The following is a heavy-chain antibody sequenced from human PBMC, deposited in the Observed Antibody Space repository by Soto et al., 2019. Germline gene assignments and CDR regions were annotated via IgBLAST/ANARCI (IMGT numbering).Heavy chain of an antibody. J-gene: IGHJ5*01. D-gene: IGHD4-17*01. CDR1: SGSISSDKYY. CDR3: ATVMHDFGTNGVDS. CDR2: IYYTGTT. V-gene: IGHV4-30-4*01. Sequence: QVQLRESGPGLVKPSQTLSLTCVVSSGSISSDKYYWTWIRQSPGKGLEWIGHIYYTGTTHYNPSVTSRVIILLDKSKDQFSLTLTSVTAADTGVYYCATVMHDFGTNGVDSWGQGILVTVSS.